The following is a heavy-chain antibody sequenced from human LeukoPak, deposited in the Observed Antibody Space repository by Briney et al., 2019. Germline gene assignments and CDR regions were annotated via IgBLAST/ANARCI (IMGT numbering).Heavy chain of an antibody. V-gene: IGHV4-59*01. CDR3: AREDDSSGYYFDY. D-gene: IGHD3-22*01. CDR2: IYYSGST. Sequence: PSETLSLTCTVSGGSISSYYWSWIRQPPGKGLEWIGYIYYSGSTNYNPSLESRVTISVDTSKNQFSLKLSSVTAADTAVYYCAREDDSSGYYFDYWGQGTLVTVSS. CDR1: GGSISSYY. J-gene: IGHJ4*02.